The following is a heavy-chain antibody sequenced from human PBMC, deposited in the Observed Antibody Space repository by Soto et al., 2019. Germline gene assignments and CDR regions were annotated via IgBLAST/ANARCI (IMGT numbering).Heavy chain of an antibody. V-gene: IGHV1-3*01. CDR3: TTGGPASRLGFAN. J-gene: IGHJ4*02. CDR1: RYTFTNYV. CDR2: INAGDGNT. D-gene: IGHD2-2*01. Sequence: QVHLVQSGADVKEPGASVHVSCKASRYTFTNYVIHWVRLAPGERLEWMGWINAGDGNTRYSQKFQDRVTSTMDTYSSTVYMKLTSLTSDDTAVYYCTTGGPASRLGFANWGQGTLVTASS.